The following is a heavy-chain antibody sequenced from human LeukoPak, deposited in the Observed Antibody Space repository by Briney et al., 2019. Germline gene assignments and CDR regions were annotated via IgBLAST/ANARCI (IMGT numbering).Heavy chain of an antibody. CDR1: GGSISSSSYY. V-gene: IGHV4-39*01. CDR3: ARQGGSYKNWFDP. CDR2: IYHSGST. D-gene: IGHD1-26*01. Sequence: SETLSLTCTVSGGSISSSSYYWGWIRQPPGKGLEWVGSIYHSGSTYYNPSLKSRVTILVDTSKNQFSLKLSSVTAADTAVYYCARQGGSYKNWFDPWGQGTLVTVSS. J-gene: IGHJ5*02.